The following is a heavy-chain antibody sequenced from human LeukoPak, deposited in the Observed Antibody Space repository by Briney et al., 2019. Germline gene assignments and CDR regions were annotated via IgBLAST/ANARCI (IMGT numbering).Heavy chain of an antibody. CDR1: GGSISSYY. CDR3: ARVNSGYDYFFDY. CDR2: IYTSGST. V-gene: IGHV4-4*07. D-gene: IGHD5-12*01. J-gene: IGHJ4*02. Sequence: PSETLSLTCTVSGGSISSYYWSRIRQPAGKGLEWIGRIYTSGSTDFNPSLKSRITMSVDTSKNQFSLKLSSVTAADTAVYYCARVNSGYDYFFDYWGQGTLVTVSS.